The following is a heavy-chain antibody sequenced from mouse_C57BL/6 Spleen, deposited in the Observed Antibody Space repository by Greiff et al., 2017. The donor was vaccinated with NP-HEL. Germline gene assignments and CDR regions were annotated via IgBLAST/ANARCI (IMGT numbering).Heavy chain of an antibody. V-gene: IGHV5-6*02. J-gene: IGHJ1*03. CDR1: GFTFSSYG. D-gene: IGHD2-5*01. Sequence: EVKLQESGGDLVKPGGSLKLSCAASGFTFSSYGMSWVRQTPDKRLEWVATISSGGSYTYYPESVKGRFTISRDNAKNTLYLQMSSLKSEDTAMYYCARRDYSNGYFDVWGTGTTVTVSS. CDR3: ARRDYSNGYFDV. CDR2: ISSGGSYT.